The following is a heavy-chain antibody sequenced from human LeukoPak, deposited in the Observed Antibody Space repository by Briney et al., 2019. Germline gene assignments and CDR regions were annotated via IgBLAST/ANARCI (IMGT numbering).Heavy chain of an antibody. V-gene: IGHV4-59*01. CDR1: VGSISSYY. CDR3: ARGKYYYGSGTYYPFDY. CDR2: ISYSGST. D-gene: IGHD3-10*01. Sequence: SETLSLTCTVSVGSISSYYWSWIRQPPGKGLEWIGYISYSGSTNYNPSLKSRVTISVYTSNNQFSLKLSSVTAADTALYYCARGKYYYGSGTYYPFDYWGQGTLVTVSS. J-gene: IGHJ4*02.